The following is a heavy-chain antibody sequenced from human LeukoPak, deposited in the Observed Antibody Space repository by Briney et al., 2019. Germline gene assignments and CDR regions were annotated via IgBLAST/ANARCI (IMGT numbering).Heavy chain of an antibody. J-gene: IGHJ4*02. CDR1: GFTFSSYG. D-gene: IGHD1-26*01. CDR2: IRYDGSNK. CDR3: AKDSGSLIPVDY. V-gene: IGHV3-30*02. Sequence: GGSLRLSCAASGFTFSSYGMHWVRQAPGKALEWVAFIRYDGSNKYYADSVKGRFTISRDNSKNTLYLQMNSLRAEDTAVYYCAKDSGSLIPVDYWGQGTLVTVSS.